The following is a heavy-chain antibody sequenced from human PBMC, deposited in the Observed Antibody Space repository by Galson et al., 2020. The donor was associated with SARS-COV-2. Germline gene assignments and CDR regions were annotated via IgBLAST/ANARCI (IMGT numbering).Heavy chain of an antibody. Sequence: GESLKISCAASGFTFSDYYMSWIRQPPGKGLEWVSYITSRSSFTNYADSVKGRFTISRDNAEDALYLQMNNLRAEDTAVYYCARLFDSRGYHHYMDVWGKGTTVTVSS. V-gene: IGHV3-11*06. CDR3: ARLFDSRGYHHYMDV. J-gene: IGHJ6*03. D-gene: IGHD3-22*01. CDR2: ITSRSSFT. CDR1: GFTFSDYY.